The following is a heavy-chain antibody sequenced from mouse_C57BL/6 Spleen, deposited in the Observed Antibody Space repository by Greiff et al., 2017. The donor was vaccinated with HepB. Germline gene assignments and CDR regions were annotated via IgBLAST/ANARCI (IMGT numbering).Heavy chain of an antibody. CDR2: INPNNGGT. CDR1: GYTFTDYY. D-gene: IGHD3-2*02. CDR3: ARGILGSGYVAWFAY. Sequence: EVKLQQSGPELVKPGASVKISCKASGYTFTDYYMNWVKQSHGKSLEWIGDINPNNGGTSYNQKFKGKATLTVDKSSSTAYMELRSLTSEDSAVYYCARGILGSGYVAWFAYWGQGTLVTVSA. V-gene: IGHV1-26*01. J-gene: IGHJ3*01.